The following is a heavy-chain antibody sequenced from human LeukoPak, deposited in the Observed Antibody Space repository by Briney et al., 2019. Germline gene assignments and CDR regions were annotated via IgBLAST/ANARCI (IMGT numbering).Heavy chain of an antibody. CDR2: IYYSGST. Sequence: SQTLSLTCTVSGGSISSGGYYRSWIRQHPGKGLEWIGYIYYSGSTYYNPSLKSRVTISVDTSKNQFSLKLSSVTAADTAVYYCARYFSDGSGKNGMDVWGQGTTVTVPS. CDR1: GGSISSGGYY. J-gene: IGHJ6*02. CDR3: ARYFSDGSGKNGMDV. V-gene: IGHV4-31*03. D-gene: IGHD3-10*01.